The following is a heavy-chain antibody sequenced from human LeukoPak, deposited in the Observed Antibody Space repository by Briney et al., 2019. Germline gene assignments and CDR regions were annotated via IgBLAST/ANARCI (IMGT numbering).Heavy chain of an antibody. Sequence: SETLSLTCAVSGYSISSIYFWGWIRQPPGKGLEYIGNIHHSGTTYYNPSPKSRVTISIDTSKNQFSLKLSSVTAADTAVYYCARVRCYDDSGYYYDFDYWGQGTLVTVSS. D-gene: IGHD3-22*01. V-gene: IGHV4-38-2*01. CDR2: IHHSGTT. J-gene: IGHJ4*02. CDR1: GYSISSIYF. CDR3: ARVRCYDDSGYYYDFDY.